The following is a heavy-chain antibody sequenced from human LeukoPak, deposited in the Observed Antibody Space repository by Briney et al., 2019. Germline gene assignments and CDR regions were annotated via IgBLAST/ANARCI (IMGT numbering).Heavy chain of an antibody. Sequence: GGSLRLSCAASGFTFSSYWMSWVRQAPGKGLEWVANIKQDGSEKYYVDSVKGRFTISRDNAKNSLYLQMNSLRAEDTAVYHCASSVRFGELSYWGQGTLVTVSS. CDR2: IKQDGSEK. D-gene: IGHD3-10*01. V-gene: IGHV3-7*01. CDR1: GFTFSSYW. CDR3: ASSVRFGELSY. J-gene: IGHJ4*02.